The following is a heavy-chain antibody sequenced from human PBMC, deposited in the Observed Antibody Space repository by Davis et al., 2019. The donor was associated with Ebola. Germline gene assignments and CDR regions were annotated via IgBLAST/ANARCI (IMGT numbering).Heavy chain of an antibody. J-gene: IGHJ5*02. V-gene: IGHV3-48*01. D-gene: IGHD3-3*01. CDR2: ISSSSTTI. CDR3: VSGYYIDP. CDR1: GFTFSRNS. Sequence: GESLKISCVASGFTFSRNSMNWVRQAPGKGLEWVSYISSSSTTIYYADSVKGRFTISRDNAKNALYLQMNSLKTEDTAVYYCVSGYYIDPWGQGTLVTVSS.